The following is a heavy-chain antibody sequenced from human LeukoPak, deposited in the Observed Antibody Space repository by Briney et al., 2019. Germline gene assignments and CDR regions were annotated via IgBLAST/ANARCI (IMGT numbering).Heavy chain of an antibody. CDR1: GGTFSSYA. CDR2: IIPIFGTA. CDR3: ARLIRIMITSPGAFDI. V-gene: IGHV1-69*06. J-gene: IGHJ3*02. Sequence: GASVKVSCKASGGTFSSYAISWVRQAPGQGLEWMGGIIPIFGTANYAQEFQGRVTITADKSTSTAYMELSSLRSEDTAVYYCARLIRIMITSPGAFDIWGQGTMVTVSS. D-gene: IGHD3-16*01.